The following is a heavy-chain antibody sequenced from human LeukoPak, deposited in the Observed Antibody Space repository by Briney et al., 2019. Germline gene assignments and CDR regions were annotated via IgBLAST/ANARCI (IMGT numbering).Heavy chain of an antibody. CDR1: GYTFTGYY. V-gene: IGHV1-2*02. CDR3: AREEDKGNWFDP. J-gene: IGHJ5*02. Sequence: ASVKVSCKASGYTFTGYYMHWVRQAPGQGLEWMGWINPSSGGTNYAQKFQGRVTMTRDTSISTAYMELSRLRSDDTAVYYCAREEDKGNWFDPWGQGTLVTVSS. D-gene: IGHD2-15*01. CDR2: INPSSGGT.